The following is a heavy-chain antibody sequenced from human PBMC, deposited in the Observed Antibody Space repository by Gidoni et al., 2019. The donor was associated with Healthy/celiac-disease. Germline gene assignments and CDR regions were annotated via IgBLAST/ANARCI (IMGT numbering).Heavy chain of an antibody. D-gene: IGHD3-3*01. CDR2: INTNTGNP. J-gene: IGHJ5*02. CDR3: ARGVDYDFWSGYQTNNWFDP. V-gene: IGHV7-4-1*01. Sequence: QVQLVQSRSELKKPGASVKVSCKASGYTFTSYAMNWVRQAPGQGLEWMGWINTNTGNPTYAQGFTGRFVFSLDTSVSTAYLQICSLKAEDTAVYYCARGVDYDFWSGYQTNNWFDPWGQGTLVTVSS. CDR1: GYTFTSYA.